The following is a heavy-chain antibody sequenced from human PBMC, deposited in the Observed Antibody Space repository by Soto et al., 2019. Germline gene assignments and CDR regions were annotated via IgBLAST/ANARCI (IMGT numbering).Heavy chain of an antibody. V-gene: IGHV4-59*01. Sequence: SETLSLTCTVSGGSISSYYWSWIRQPPGKGLEWIGYIYYSGSTNYNPSLKSRVTISVDTSKNQFSLKLSSVTAADTAVYYCARTSRDGYNDRRWFDPWGQGTLVTVYS. CDR1: GGSISSYY. CDR3: ARTSRDGYNDRRWFDP. D-gene: IGHD5-12*01. CDR2: IYYSGST. J-gene: IGHJ5*02.